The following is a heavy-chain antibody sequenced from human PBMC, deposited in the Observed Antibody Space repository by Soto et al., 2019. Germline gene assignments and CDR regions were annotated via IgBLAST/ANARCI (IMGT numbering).Heavy chain of an antibody. CDR2: ISAYNGNT. D-gene: IGHD5-12*01. Sequence: ASVKVSCKASGYTFTSYGISWVRQAPGQGLEWMGWISAYNGNTNYAQKLQGRVTMTTDTSTSTAYMELRSLRSDDTAVYYCARYSGYDPLSYYFDYWGQGTLVTVS. V-gene: IGHV1-18*04. J-gene: IGHJ4*02. CDR1: GYTFTSYG. CDR3: ARYSGYDPLSYYFDY.